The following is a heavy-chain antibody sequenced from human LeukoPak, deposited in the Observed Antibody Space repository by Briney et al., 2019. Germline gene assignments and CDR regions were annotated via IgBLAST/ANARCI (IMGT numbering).Heavy chain of an antibody. CDR3: ARDLVVASTRLGAFDI. J-gene: IGHJ3*02. CDR2: IYPNDSDA. D-gene: IGHD2-15*01. CDR1: GYSFTKNW. V-gene: IGHV5-51*01. Sequence: GESLKISCKASGYSFTKNWIGWVRQKPGKGLEWMGIIYPNDSDARYSPSFQGQVTMSVDRSINTAYLQWSSLKASDTAMYFCARDLVVASTRLGAFDIWGQETMVTVSS.